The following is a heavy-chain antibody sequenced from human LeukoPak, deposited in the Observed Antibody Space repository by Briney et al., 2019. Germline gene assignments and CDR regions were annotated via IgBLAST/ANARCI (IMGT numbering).Heavy chain of an antibody. Sequence: GGSLRLSCAASGFTFSTYEMNWVRQAPGKGLEWVSYISSGGSTIYYAASVKGRFTISRDNAKNSLYLQLNSLRAEDTAVYYCARGNMIAFGGLIVDAFDIWGQGTMFTVSS. CDR2: ISSGGSTI. J-gene: IGHJ3*02. CDR3: ARGNMIAFGGLIVDAFDI. CDR1: GFTFSTYE. V-gene: IGHV3-48*03. D-gene: IGHD3-16*02.